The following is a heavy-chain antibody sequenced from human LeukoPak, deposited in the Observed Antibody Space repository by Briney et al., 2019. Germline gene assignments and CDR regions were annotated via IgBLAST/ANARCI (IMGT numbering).Heavy chain of an antibody. J-gene: IGHJ4*02. CDR3: ARGQYCSTTTCYSARRYFDF. CDR2: INDSGST. CDR1: GGAFSNYF. V-gene: IGHV4-34*01. D-gene: IGHD2-2*01. Sequence: SETLSLTCAVSGGAFSNYFWTWIRQPPGKGLEWIAEINDSGSTNSNSSLRSRVAISLDTSKNQFSLRLTSVTAADTAVYYCARGQYCSTTTCYSARRYFDFWGQGTLVTASS.